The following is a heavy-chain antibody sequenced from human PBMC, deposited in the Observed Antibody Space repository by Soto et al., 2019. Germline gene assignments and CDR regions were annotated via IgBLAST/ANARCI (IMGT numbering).Heavy chain of an antibody. CDR3: ARVPPPGYCSGGSCYSFDY. J-gene: IGHJ4*02. V-gene: IGHV4-34*01. CDR2: INHSGST. Sequence: SETLSLTCAVYGGSFSGYYWSWIRQPPGKGLEWIGEINHSGSTNYNPSLKSRVTISVDTSKNQFSLKLSSVTAADTAVYYCARVPPPGYCSGGSCYSFDYWGQGTLVTVSS. CDR1: GGSFSGYY. D-gene: IGHD2-15*01.